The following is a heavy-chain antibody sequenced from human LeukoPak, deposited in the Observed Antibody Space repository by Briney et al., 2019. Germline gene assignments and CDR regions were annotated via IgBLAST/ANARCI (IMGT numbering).Heavy chain of an antibody. CDR3: ARGRRIVVPAASQVDP. CDR1: GYTFTGYY. D-gene: IGHD2-2*01. Sequence: ASVKVSCKASGYTFTGYYMHWVRQAPGQGLEWMGWINPNSGGTNYARKFQGRVTMTRDTSISTAYMELSRLRSDDTAVYYCARGRRIVVPAASQVDPWGQGTLVTVSS. CDR2: INPNSGGT. J-gene: IGHJ5*02. V-gene: IGHV1-2*02.